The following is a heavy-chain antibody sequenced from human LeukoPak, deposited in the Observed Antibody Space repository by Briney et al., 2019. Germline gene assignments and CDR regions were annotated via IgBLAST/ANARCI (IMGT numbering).Heavy chain of an antibody. V-gene: IGHV1-46*01. D-gene: IGHD4-23*01. Sequence: ASVKVSCKASGYTFTSYYMHWVRQAPGQGLEWMGIINPSGGSTSYAQKFQGRVTMTRDTSTSTVYMELSSLRSDDTAIYYCARDSGGLMPYDYWGPGTLVTVSS. CDR1: GYTFTSYY. J-gene: IGHJ4*02. CDR2: INPSGGST. CDR3: ARDSGGLMPYDY.